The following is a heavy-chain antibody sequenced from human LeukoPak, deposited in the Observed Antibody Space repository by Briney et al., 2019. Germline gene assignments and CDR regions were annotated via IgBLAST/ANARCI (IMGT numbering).Heavy chain of an antibody. D-gene: IGHD4-17*01. CDR1: GFTFSSYG. Sequence: GGSLRLSCAASGFTFSSYGMSGVRQAPGKGLEWVSAISGSGGSTYYADSVKGRFTISRDNSKNTLYLQMNSLRAEDTAVYYCAKKGYDGDYPFDYWGQGTLVTVSS. CDR2: ISGSGGST. V-gene: IGHV3-23*01. CDR3: AKKGYDGDYPFDY. J-gene: IGHJ4*02.